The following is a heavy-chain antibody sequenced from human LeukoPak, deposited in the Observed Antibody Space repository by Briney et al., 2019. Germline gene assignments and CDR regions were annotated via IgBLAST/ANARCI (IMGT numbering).Heavy chain of an antibody. V-gene: IGHV4-34*01. D-gene: IGHD3-22*01. CDR2: INHSGST. J-gene: IGHJ3*02. CDR1: GVSFSGYY. Sequence: SETLSLTCAVYGVSFSGYYWSWIRQPPGKGLEWIGEINHSGSTNYNPSLKSRVTISVDTSKNQFSLKLSSVTAADTAVYYCARVSTDYYDSSGYYVDAFDIWGQGTMVTVSS. CDR3: ARVSTDYYDSSGYYVDAFDI.